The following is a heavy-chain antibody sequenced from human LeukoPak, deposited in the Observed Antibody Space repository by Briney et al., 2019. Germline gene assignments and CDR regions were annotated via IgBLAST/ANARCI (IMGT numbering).Heavy chain of an antibody. CDR1: GFTFSSYS. Sequence: GGSLRLSCAASGFTFSSYSMNWVRQAPGKGLEWVSYISSSSSTIYYADSVKGRFTISRDNAKNSLYLQMNSLRAEDTAVYYCARVTVVTALDYWGQGTLVTVSS. CDR2: ISSSSSTI. D-gene: IGHD2-21*02. J-gene: IGHJ4*02. V-gene: IGHV3-48*04. CDR3: ARVTVVTALDY.